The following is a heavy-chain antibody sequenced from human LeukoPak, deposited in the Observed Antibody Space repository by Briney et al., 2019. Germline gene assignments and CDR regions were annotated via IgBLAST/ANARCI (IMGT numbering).Heavy chain of an antibody. J-gene: IGHJ4*02. V-gene: IGHV1-18*01. CDR2: ISAYNGNT. CDR1: GYTFTSYG. CDR3: ARAGYGKGQYYFDY. Sequence: GASVRVSCKASGYTFTSYGISWVRQAPGQGLEWMGWISAYNGNTNYAQKLQGRVTMTTDTSTSTAYMELRSLRSDDTAVYYCARAGYGKGQYYFDYWGQGTLVTVSS. D-gene: IGHD3-10*01.